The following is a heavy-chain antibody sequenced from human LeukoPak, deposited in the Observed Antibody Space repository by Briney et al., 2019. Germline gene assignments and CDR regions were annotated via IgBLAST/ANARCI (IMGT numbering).Heavy chain of an antibody. CDR3: ARAFYYGSGSYLEGSVPDY. CDR1: GGTFSSYA. D-gene: IGHD3-10*01. V-gene: IGHV1-69*05. CDR2: IIPIFGTA. Sequence: SVKVSCKASGGTFSSYAISWVRQAPGQGLEWMGGIIPIFGTANYAQKFQGRVTMTRDMSTSTVYMELSSLRSEDTAVYYCARAFYYGSGSYLEGSVPDYWGQGTLVTVSS. J-gene: IGHJ4*02.